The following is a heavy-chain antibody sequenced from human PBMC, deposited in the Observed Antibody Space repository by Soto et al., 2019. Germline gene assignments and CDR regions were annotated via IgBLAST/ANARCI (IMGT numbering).Heavy chain of an antibody. V-gene: IGHV4-34*01. Sequence: SETLSLTCAVYGGSFSGYYWSWIRQPPGKGLEWIGEINHSGNTNNNPSLKSRVTISVDASKNQFSLNLSSVTAADTAVYFCARGLYKDYWGQGTMVTVSS. CDR3: ARGLYKDY. D-gene: IGHD2-8*01. CDR2: INHSGNT. CDR1: GGSFSGYY. J-gene: IGHJ4*02.